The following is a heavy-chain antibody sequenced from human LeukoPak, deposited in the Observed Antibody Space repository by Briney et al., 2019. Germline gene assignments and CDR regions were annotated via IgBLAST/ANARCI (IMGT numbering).Heavy chain of an antibody. D-gene: IGHD3-22*01. J-gene: IGHJ3*01. CDR3: ARPNITSYYDSRGYDAFDV. Sequence: GGSLKISCKDSGYRFNAYWIAWVRQMPGKGLEWMGIIYPDDSDTRYSPSFQGQVTISADKSVRTAYLQWSSLKASDTAMYYCARPNITSYYDSRGYDAFDVWGQGTMVTVSS. CDR1: GYRFNAYW. CDR2: IYPDDSDT. V-gene: IGHV5-51*01.